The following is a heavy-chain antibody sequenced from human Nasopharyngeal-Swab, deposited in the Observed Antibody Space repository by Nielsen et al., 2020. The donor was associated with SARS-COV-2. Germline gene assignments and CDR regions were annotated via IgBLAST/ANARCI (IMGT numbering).Heavy chain of an antibody. CDR1: GFTFSSYS. Sequence: GESLKISCAASGFTFSSYSINWVRQAPGKGLEWVSSISSTGSYIYYADSVKGRFTISRDNAKNSLYLQMKGLRAEDTAVYYCARGSDTALYYFDSWGQGTLVTVSS. D-gene: IGHD5-18*01. CDR3: ARGSDTALYYFDS. J-gene: IGHJ4*02. V-gene: IGHV3-21*01. CDR2: ISSTGSYI.